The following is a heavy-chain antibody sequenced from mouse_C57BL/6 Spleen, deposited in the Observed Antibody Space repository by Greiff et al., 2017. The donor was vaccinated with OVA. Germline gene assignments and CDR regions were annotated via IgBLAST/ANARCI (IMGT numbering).Heavy chain of an antibody. CDR2: IHPETGGT. CDR3: TREERDY. CDR1: GYTFTDYE. J-gene: IGHJ4*01. Sequence: QVQLQQSGAELVRPGASVTLSCKASGYTFTDYEMHWVKQTPVHGLEWIGAIHPETGGTAYNQKFKGKAILTADKSSSTAYMELSRLTSEDSAVYYWTREERDYWGQGTSVTVSS. V-gene: IGHV1-15*01.